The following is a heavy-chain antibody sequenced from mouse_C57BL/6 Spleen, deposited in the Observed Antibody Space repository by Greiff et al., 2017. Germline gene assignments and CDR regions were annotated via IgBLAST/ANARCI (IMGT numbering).Heavy chain of an antibody. CDR3: ARYYDGYYGG. D-gene: IGHD2-3*01. CDR1: GYAFSSSW. V-gene: IGHV1-82*01. Sequence: QVQLQQSGPELVKPGASVKISCKASGYAFSSSWMNWVKQRPGKGLEWIGRIYPGDGDTNYNGKFKGKATLTADKSSSTAYMQLSSLTSEDSAVYFCARYYDGYYGGWGQGTTLTVSS. CDR2: IYPGDGDT. J-gene: IGHJ2*01.